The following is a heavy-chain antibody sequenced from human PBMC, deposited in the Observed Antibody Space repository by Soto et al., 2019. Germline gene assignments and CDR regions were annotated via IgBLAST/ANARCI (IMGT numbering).Heavy chain of an antibody. CDR2: ISWNSGSI. CDR3: AKSVTTVAGTSWFDP. V-gene: IGHV3-9*01. J-gene: IGHJ5*02. CDR1: GFTFDDYA. Sequence: EVQLVESGGGLVQPGRSLRLSCAASGFTFDDYAMHWVRQAPGKGLEWVSGISWNSGSIGYADSVKGRFTISRDNAENSLYLQMNSLRAEDTALYYCAKSVTTVAGTSWFDPWGQGTLVTVSS. D-gene: IGHD6-19*01.